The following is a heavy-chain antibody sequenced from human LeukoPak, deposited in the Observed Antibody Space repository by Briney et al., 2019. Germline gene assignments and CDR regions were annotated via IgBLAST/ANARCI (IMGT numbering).Heavy chain of an antibody. V-gene: IGHV1-2*02. Sequence: ASVKVSCKASGYTFTGYYMHWVRQAPGQGLEWMGWINPNSGGTNYAQKFQGRVTMTRDTSISTAYMELSRLRSDDTAVYYCAREGNYNWNYVDWFDPWDQGTLVTVSS. CDR1: GYTFTGYY. CDR2: INPNSGGT. CDR3: AREGNYNWNYVDWFDP. J-gene: IGHJ5*02. D-gene: IGHD1-7*01.